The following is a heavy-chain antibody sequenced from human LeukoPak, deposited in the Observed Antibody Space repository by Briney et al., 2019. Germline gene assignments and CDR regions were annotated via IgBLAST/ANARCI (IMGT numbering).Heavy chain of an antibody. CDR1: GYTFTSYG. J-gene: IGHJ5*02. V-gene: IGHV1-18*01. Sequence: VSVKVSCKASGYTFTSYGISWGRQAPGQGLEWMGWISAYNGNTNYAQKLQGRVTMTTDTSTRTAYMELRSLRSDDTAVYYCARERAQLELVWFDPWGQGTLVTVSS. CDR2: ISAYNGNT. CDR3: ARERAQLELVWFDP. D-gene: IGHD1-1*01.